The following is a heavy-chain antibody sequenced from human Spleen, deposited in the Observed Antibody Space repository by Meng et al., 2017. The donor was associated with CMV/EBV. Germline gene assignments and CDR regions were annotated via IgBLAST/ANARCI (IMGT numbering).Heavy chain of an antibody. CDR2: IWYDGSNK. V-gene: IGHV3-30*02. D-gene: IGHD4-17*01. J-gene: IGHJ6*02. CDR1: GFTFSSYG. Sequence: GESLKISCAASGFTFSSYGMHWVRQAPGKGLEWVAVIWYDGSNKYYADSVKGRFTISRDNSKNTLYLQMNSLRAEDTAVYYCAKEVYYGNYYYGMDVWGQGTTVTVSS. CDR3: AKEVYYGNYYYGMDV.